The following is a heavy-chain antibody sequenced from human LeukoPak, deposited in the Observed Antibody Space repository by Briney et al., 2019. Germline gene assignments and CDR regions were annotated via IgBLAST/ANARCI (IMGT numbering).Heavy chain of an antibody. CDR2: IYYSGST. CDR3: AGVVRPYYFDY. J-gene: IGHJ4*02. D-gene: IGHD3-22*01. V-gene: IGHV4-59*01. Sequence: PSETLSLTCTVSGGSISSYYWSWIRQPPGKGLEWIGHIYYSGSTNYNPSLKSRVTISVDTSKNQFSLKLSSVTAADTAVYYCAGVVRPYYFDYWGQGTLVTVSS. CDR1: GGSISSYY.